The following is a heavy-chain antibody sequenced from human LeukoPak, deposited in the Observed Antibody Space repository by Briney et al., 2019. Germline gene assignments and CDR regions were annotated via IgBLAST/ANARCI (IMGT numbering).Heavy chain of an antibody. V-gene: IGHV4-34*01. J-gene: IGHJ4*02. Sequence: SETLSLTCAVYGGSFSGYYWSWIRQPPGKGLEWIGEINHSGSTNYNPSLKSRVTISVDTSKNQFSLRLSSVTAADTAVYYCASGPHYYFDYWGQGTLVTVSS. CDR3: ASGPHYYFDY. D-gene: IGHD3-3*02. CDR2: INHSGST. CDR1: GGSFSGYY.